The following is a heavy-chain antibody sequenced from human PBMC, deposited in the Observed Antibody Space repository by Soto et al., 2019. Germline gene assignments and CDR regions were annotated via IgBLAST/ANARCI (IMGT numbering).Heavy chain of an antibody. CDR2: ISWNSGSI. CDR1: GFTFDDYA. CDR3: AKGPGAFDI. J-gene: IGHJ3*02. Sequence: EVQLVESGGGSVQPGRSLRLSCAASGFTFDDYAMHWVRQAPGKGLEWVSGISWNSGSIGYADSVKGRFTISRDNAKNSLYLQMNSLRAEDTALYYCAKGPGAFDIWGQGTMVTVSS. V-gene: IGHV3-9*01.